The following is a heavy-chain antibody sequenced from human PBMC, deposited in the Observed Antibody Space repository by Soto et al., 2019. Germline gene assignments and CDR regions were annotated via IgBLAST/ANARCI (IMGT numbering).Heavy chain of an antibody. CDR2: IFYSGTT. D-gene: IGHD4-17*01. CDR3: ARVQPYDYGANSGWLDP. V-gene: IGHV4-31*03. Sequence: QLQLQESGPGLLKPSQTLSLTCTVSGDSISRGGYYWSWIRQHPGKGLEWIGYIFYSGTTYYNPSLKGRISISVDTSENHFSLSLTSVTTADTAVYYCARVQPYDYGANSGWLDPWGQGTLVTVSS. J-gene: IGHJ5*02. CDR1: GDSISRGGYY.